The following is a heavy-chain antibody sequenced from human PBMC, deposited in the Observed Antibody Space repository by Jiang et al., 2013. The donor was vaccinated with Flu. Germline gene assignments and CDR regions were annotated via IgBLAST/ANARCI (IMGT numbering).Heavy chain of an antibody. V-gene: IGHV3-48*03. CDR2: ISSSGSTI. D-gene: IGHD3-3*01. J-gene: IGHJ6*02. CDR3: ARAERFLEWSRYYYYGMDV. Sequence: GSLRLSCAASGFTFSSYEMNWVRQAPGKGLEWVSYISSSGSTIYYADSVKGRFTISRDNAKNSLYLQMNSLRAEDTAVYYCARAERFLEWSRYYYYGMDVWGQGTTVTVSS. CDR1: GFTFSSYE.